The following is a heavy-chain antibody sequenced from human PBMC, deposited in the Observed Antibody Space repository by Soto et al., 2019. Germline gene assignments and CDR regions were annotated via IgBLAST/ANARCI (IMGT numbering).Heavy chain of an antibody. D-gene: IGHD4-4*01. CDR2: IYYSGST. CDR3: ARGRDYSRKYYFDY. CDR1: GGSISSYY. Sequence: SETLSLTCTVSGGSISSYYWSWIRQPPGKGLEWIGYIYYSGSTNYNPSLKSRVTISVDTSKNQFSLKLSSVTAADTAVYYCARGRDYSRKYYFDYWGQGTLVTASS. J-gene: IGHJ4*02. V-gene: IGHV4-59*01.